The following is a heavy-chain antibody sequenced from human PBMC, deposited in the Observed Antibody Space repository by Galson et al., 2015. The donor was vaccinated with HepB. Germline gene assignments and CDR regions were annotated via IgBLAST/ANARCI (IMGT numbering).Heavy chain of an antibody. V-gene: IGHV3-30*04. CDR3: ARRMVRGETYYYYGMDV. D-gene: IGHD3-10*01. Sequence: SLRLSCAASGFTFSSYAMHWVRQAPGKGLEWVAVISYDGSNKYYADFVKGRFTISRDNSKNTLYLQMNSLRAEDTAVYYCARRMVRGETYYYYGMDVWGQGATVTVSS. J-gene: IGHJ6*02. CDR2: ISYDGSNK. CDR1: GFTFSSYA.